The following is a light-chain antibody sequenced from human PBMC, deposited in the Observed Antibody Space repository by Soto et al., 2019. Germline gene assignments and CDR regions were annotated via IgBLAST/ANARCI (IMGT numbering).Light chain of an antibody. CDR2: GAS. J-gene: IGKJ1*01. V-gene: IGKV3-20*01. CDR3: HQYGSSPWT. CDR1: ESVASNY. Sequence: EIVLTQSPGTLSLSPGERATLSCRASESVASNYLAWYQHKPGQAPRLLFSGASNRATGIPDRFSGSGSGTDFTLTISRLEPEDFAVYYCHQYGSSPWTLGQGTKVDIK.